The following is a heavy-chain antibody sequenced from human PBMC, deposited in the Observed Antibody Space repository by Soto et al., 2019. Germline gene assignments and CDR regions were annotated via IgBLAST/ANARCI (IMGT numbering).Heavy chain of an antibody. Sequence: GASVKVSCKASGYTFTSYDINWVRQATGQGLEWMGWMSPNSGNTGYAQKFQGRVTMTRNTSISTAYMELSSLRSEDTAVYYCARSSVQWLIGADAFDIWGQGTMVTVSS. CDR3: ARSSVQWLIGADAFDI. D-gene: IGHD3-22*01. J-gene: IGHJ3*02. CDR1: GYTFTSYD. CDR2: MSPNSGNT. V-gene: IGHV1-8*01.